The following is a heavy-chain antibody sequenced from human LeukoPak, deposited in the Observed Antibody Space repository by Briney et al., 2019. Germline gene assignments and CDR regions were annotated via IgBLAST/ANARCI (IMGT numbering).Heavy chain of an antibody. CDR2: IYYSGST. J-gene: IGHJ4*02. Sequence: PSETLSLTCTVSGGSISSSSYYWGWIRQPPGKGLEWIGSIYYSGSTYYNPSLKSRVTISVDTSKNQFSLKLSSVTAADTAVYFCARDPAMLQNGFDYWGQGTLVTVSS. CDR3: ARDPAMLQNGFDY. D-gene: IGHD5-18*01. V-gene: IGHV4-39*07. CDR1: GGSISSSSYY.